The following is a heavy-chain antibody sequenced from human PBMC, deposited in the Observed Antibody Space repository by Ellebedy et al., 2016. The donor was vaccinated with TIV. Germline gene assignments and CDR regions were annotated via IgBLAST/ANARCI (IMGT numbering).Heavy chain of an antibody. CDR2: IYPDDSDT. J-gene: IGHJ3*02. CDR3: ARGIIVATTTNALDI. V-gene: IGHV5-51*01. D-gene: IGHD5-12*01. CDR1: GYSFTSYW. Sequence: GESLKISCKGSGYSFTSYWIGWVRQMPGRGLEWMGIIYPDDSDTRYSPSFQGQVTISADKSISTAYLQWSSLKASDTAMYYCARGIIVATTTNALDIWGQGTMVTVS.